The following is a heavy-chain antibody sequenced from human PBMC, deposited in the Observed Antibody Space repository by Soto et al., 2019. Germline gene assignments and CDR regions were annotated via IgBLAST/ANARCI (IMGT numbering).Heavy chain of an antibody. J-gene: IGHJ4*02. Sequence: XSVKVSCKTSGYTFTSHGISWVRWAPGRGLEWMGWISAYNGDTKYAQRVQDRVSMTTDTSTASAYIELRSLRFDDPAISFGARTHWQPDYLGGFDFWGQDSPVAVSS. CDR1: GYTFTSHG. CDR2: ISAYNGDT. CDR3: ARTHWQPDYLGGFDF. V-gene: IGHV1-18*04. D-gene: IGHD3-10*01.